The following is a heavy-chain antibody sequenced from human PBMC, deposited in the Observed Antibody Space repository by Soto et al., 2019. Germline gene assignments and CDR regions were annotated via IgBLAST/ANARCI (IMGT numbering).Heavy chain of an antibody. CDR3: AKPKGADITFDS. V-gene: IGHV3-30*18. D-gene: IGHD3-9*01. Sequence: QVQLVESGGGVVQPGTSLTLSCAASGFIFSRDGMHWVRQAPGKGLEWVAVISYHGSDIYYADSVKGRFTISRDNSKNTVYLQMNSLRPEDTALSYCAKPKGADITFDSWGQGTLVTVSS. CDR1: GFIFSRDG. J-gene: IGHJ4*02. CDR2: ISYHGSDI.